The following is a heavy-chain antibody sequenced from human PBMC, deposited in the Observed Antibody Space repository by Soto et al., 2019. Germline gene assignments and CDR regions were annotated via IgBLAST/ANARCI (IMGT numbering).Heavy chain of an antibody. Sequence: GGSLRLSCAASVFTFSSYAMSWVRQAPGKGLEWVSAISGSGGSTYYADSVKGRFTISRDNSKNTLYLQMNSLRAEDTAVYYYAKAEFVPREGLEGYTVIHRQWPYYFDYWGQGTLVTVSS. CDR1: VFTFSSYA. J-gene: IGHJ4*02. V-gene: IGHV3-23*01. D-gene: IGHD6-19*01. CDR2: ISGSGGST. CDR3: AKAEFVPREGLEGYTVIHRQWPYYFDY.